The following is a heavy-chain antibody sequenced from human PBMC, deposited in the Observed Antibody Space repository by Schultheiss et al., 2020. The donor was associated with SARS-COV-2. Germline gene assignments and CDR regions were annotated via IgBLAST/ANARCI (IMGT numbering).Heavy chain of an antibody. CDR1: GGTFSSYA. D-gene: IGHD3/OR15-3a*01. CDR2: IIPIFGTA. Sequence: SVKVSCKASGGTFSSYAISWVRQAPGQGLEWMGGIIPIFGTANYAQKFQGRVTITADESTSTAYMELSSLRSEDTAVYYCAREGGDWTGKWFDPWGQGTLVTVSS. J-gene: IGHJ5*02. V-gene: IGHV1-69*13. CDR3: AREGGDWTGKWFDP.